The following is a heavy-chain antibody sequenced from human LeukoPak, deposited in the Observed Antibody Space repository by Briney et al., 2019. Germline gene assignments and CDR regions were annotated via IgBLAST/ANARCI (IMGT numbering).Heavy chain of an antibody. J-gene: IGHJ3*02. CDR2: ISSSSSYI. CDR3: ARDSPTMIGEDAFDI. D-gene: IGHD3-22*01. V-gene: IGHV3-21*01. CDR1: GFTFSSYS. Sequence: GGSLRLSCAAPGFTFSSYSMNWVRQAPGKGLEWVSSISSSSSYIYYADSVKGRFTISRDNAKNSLYLQMNSLRAEDTAVYYCARDSPTMIGEDAFDIWGQGTMVTVSS.